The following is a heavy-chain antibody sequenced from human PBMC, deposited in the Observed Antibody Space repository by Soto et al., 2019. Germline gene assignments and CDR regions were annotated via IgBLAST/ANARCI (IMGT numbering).Heavy chain of an antibody. CDR2: ISTYNGNT. D-gene: IGHD2-21*01. J-gene: IGHJ4*02. Sequence: QVQLVQSGSEVNKPGASVKVSCKTSGYTFTLYGISWVRQAPGQGLEWMGWISTYNGNTKYAQKLQGRVTMTTDTSTSTAYMELRSLKSDDTAVYYCARMIASALDYWGQATLVTVSS. CDR3: ARMIASALDY. V-gene: IGHV1-18*04. CDR1: GYTFTLYG.